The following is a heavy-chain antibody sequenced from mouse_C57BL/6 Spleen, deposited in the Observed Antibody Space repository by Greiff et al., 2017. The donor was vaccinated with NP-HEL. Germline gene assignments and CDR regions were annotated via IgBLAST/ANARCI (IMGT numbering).Heavy chain of an antibody. Sequence: VQLKESGPGLVKPSQSLSLSCSVSGYSITSGSYWNWIRQFPGNKLEWMGYISYDGSNKYNPSLKNRISFTRDTSTNQFFLKLNSVTTEETATYYCARDGYFYWGQGTTLTVSS. CDR3: ARDGYFY. J-gene: IGHJ2*01. D-gene: IGHD2-3*01. V-gene: IGHV3-6*01. CDR1: GYSITSGSY. CDR2: ISYDGSN.